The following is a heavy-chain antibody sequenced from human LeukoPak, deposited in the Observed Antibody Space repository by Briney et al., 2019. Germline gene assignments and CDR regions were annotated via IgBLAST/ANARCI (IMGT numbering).Heavy chain of an antibody. D-gene: IGHD4-17*01. J-gene: IGHJ4*02. CDR1: GGSISSGGYY. CDR2: IYYSGST. V-gene: IGHV4-31*03. CDR3: ARSVDYGDYGFDY. Sequence: PSQTLSLTCTVSGGSISSGGYYWSWIRQHPGKGLEWIGYIYYSGSTYYNPSLKSRATISVDTSKNQFSLKLSSVTAADTAVYYCARSVDYGDYGFDYWGQGTLVTVSS.